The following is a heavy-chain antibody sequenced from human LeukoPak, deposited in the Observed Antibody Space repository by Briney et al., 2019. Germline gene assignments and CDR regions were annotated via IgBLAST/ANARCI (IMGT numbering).Heavy chain of an antibody. CDR1: GGSITISTYY. V-gene: IGHV4-39*01. Sequence: SETLSLTCTVSGGSITISTYYWGWIRQPPGKGLEWIGSIYYSGSTYYNPSLKSRVTISVDTSKNHFSLKLSTVTAADTAMYYCARHLRARDAFDIWGQGTMVTVSS. J-gene: IGHJ3*02. CDR2: IYYSGST. D-gene: IGHD3-10*01. CDR3: ARHLRARDAFDI.